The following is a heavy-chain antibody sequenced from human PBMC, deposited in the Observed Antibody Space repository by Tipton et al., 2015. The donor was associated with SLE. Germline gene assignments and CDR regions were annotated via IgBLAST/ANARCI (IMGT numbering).Heavy chain of an antibody. V-gene: IGHV3-23*01. Sequence: SLRLSCAASGFTFSSYAMSWVRQAPGKGLEWVSAISGSGGSTYYADSVKGRFTISRDNSKNTLYLQMNSLRAEDTAVYYCAKVRAKGSGSYYLFDYWGQGTLVTVSS. CDR2: ISGSGGST. CDR3: AKVRAKGSGSYYLFDY. J-gene: IGHJ4*02. CDR1: GFTFSSYA. D-gene: IGHD3-10*01.